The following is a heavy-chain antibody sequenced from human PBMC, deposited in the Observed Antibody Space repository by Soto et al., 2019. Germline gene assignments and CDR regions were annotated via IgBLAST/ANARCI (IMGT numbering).Heavy chain of an antibody. CDR2: IYRSGVT. V-gene: IGHV4-30-2*01. CDR1: GDSSRTSTYA. D-gene: IGHD2-2*01. J-gene: IGHJ5*02. Sequence: PSDTRSLTFRFSGDSSRTSTYAGSGIRQPPGKAREWVGFIYRSGVTSYNPSLKRRVSISLDTSNNHCSLKLGSGTAADTAVYDGTGMTNTSRLSFDPWGQGTLVTVSS. CDR3: TGMTNTSRLSFDP.